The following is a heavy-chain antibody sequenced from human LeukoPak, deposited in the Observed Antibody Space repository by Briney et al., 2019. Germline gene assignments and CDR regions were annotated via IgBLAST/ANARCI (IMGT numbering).Heavy chain of an antibody. Sequence: GASVKVSCMASGYTFTSYYMHWVRQAPGQGLEWMGIINPSGGSTSYAQKFQGRVTMTRDTSTSTVYMELSSLRSEDTAVYYCARDLSSVEKDSSYYYDSSGDYFDYWGQGTLVTVSS. D-gene: IGHD3-22*01. CDR1: GYTFTSYY. CDR3: ARDLSSVEKDSSYYYDSSGDYFDY. CDR2: INPSGGST. J-gene: IGHJ4*02. V-gene: IGHV1-46*01.